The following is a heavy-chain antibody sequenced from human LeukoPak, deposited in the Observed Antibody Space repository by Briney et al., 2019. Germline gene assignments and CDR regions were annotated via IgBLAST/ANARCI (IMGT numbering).Heavy chain of an antibody. D-gene: IGHD3-10*01. CDR3: YPHYYGSGNLNWFDP. Sequence: GGPLRLSCAASGFTFTNYSMNWVRQTPGKGLEWVSSISSSSTYKYYADSVKGRFTISRDNARNSLYLQMNSLRVDDTAVYYCYPHYYGSGNLNWFDPWGQGTLVTVSS. J-gene: IGHJ5*02. CDR2: ISSSSTYK. V-gene: IGHV3-21*01. CDR1: GFTFTNYS.